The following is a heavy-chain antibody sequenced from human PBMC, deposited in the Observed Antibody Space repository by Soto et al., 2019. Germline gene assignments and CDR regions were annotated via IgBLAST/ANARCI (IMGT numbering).Heavy chain of an antibody. CDR3: AFSYHCDY. CDR2: VSRSGDET. J-gene: IGHJ4*02. Sequence: EVHLLESGGGSVQPGGSLRLSCVASGFTFTTYAMSWVRQAPDKGLEWVSSVSRSGDETYYADSVKGRLNISRDNSKNTLYLQMNSLRGEDTAVYYCAFSYHCDYWGQGTPVTVSS. V-gene: IGHV3-23*01. CDR1: GFTFTTYA.